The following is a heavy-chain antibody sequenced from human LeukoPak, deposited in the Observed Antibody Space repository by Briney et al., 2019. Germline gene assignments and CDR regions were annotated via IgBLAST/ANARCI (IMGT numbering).Heavy chain of an antibody. CDR2: ISGSGGST. Sequence: PGGSLRLSCAASGFTFSSYAVSWVRQAPGKGLEWVSAISGSGGSTYYADSVKGRFTISRDNSKNTLYLQMNSLRAEDTAVYYCARDVSIAAAGDYWGQGTLVTVSS. CDR1: GFTFSSYA. CDR3: ARDVSIAAAGDY. V-gene: IGHV3-23*01. D-gene: IGHD6-13*01. J-gene: IGHJ4*02.